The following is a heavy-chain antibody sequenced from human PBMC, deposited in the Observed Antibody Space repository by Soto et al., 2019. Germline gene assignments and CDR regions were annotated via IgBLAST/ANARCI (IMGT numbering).Heavy chain of an antibody. D-gene: IGHD2-15*01. V-gene: IGHV3-23*01. CDR2: ISGSGGST. CDR1: GFTFNSFA. J-gene: IGHJ4*02. Sequence: WGSLRLSCAASGFTFNSFAIICFRQAPWKGLEWVSSISGSGGSTYYADSVRGRFTISRDNSKNTLYVQMNSLRVEDTAVYYCAKDAGSVCSGGSCYFQAPDYWGQGTLVTVSS. CDR3: AKDAGSVCSGGSCYFQAPDY.